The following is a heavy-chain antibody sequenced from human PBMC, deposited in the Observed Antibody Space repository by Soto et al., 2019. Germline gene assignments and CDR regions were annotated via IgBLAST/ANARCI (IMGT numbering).Heavy chain of an antibody. CDR1: GFTFTSSS. Sequence: ASVKVSCKASGFTFTSSSMQWVRQARGQRLEWIGWIVVGSGNTNYAQKFQERVTITRDMSTSTAYMELSSLRSEDTAVYYCAAVVGDYRGTGVYWGQGTLVTVSS. CDR3: AAVVGDYRGTGVY. CDR2: IVVGSGNT. J-gene: IGHJ4*02. D-gene: IGHD4-17*01. V-gene: IGHV1-58*02.